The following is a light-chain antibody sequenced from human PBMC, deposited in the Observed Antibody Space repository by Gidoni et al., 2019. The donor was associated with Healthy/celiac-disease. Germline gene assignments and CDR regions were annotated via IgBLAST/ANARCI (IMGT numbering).Light chain of an antibody. Sequence: IVLTQSPGTLSLSPGERATLSCRASQSVSSSYLAWYQQKPGQAPRLLIYGASSRATGIPDRCSGSGSGTDFTLTISRLEPEDFAVYYCQQYGSSLGQGTKLEIK. J-gene: IGKJ2*01. CDR3: QQYGSS. CDR2: GAS. V-gene: IGKV3-20*01. CDR1: QSVSSSY.